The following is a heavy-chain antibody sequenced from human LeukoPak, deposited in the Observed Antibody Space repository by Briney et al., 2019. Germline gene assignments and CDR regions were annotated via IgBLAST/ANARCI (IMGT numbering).Heavy chain of an antibody. Sequence: KSGGSLRLSCAASGFTFSSYWMSWVRQAPGKGLEWVGRIKSKTDGGTTDYAAPVKGRFTISRDDSKNTLYLQMNSLKTEDTAVYSCTTDELGTYDSSGYFPMDVWGQGTTVTVSS. D-gene: IGHD3-22*01. V-gene: IGHV3-15*01. CDR3: TTDELGTYDSSGYFPMDV. CDR1: GFTFSSYW. CDR2: IKSKTDGGTT. J-gene: IGHJ6*02.